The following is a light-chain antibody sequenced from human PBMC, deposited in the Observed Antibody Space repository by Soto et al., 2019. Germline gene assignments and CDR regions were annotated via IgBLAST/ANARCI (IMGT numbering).Light chain of an antibody. Sequence: QTVVTQPPSASGTPGQRVTIACSGRTSNLGSNFIYWYQQLPGAAPKLLISRNNQRPSGVPDRFSGSKSGTSASLAISGLRSEDEAVYHCASWDDSLSGVVFGGGTKLTVL. J-gene: IGLJ3*02. V-gene: IGLV1-47*01. CDR2: RNN. CDR1: TSNLGSNF. CDR3: ASWDDSLSGVV.